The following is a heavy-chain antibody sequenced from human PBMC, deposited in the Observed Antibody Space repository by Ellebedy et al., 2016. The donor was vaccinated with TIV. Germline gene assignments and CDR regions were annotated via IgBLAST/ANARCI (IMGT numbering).Heavy chain of an antibody. J-gene: IGHJ6*02. D-gene: IGHD5-12*01. CDR3: ARDGRRLLPLTSGYDRYSYGLDV. CDR1: GFTFSNYG. Sequence: GESLKISCAASGFTFSNYGMNWVRQAPGKGLEWVAFIWHDGNTLSHTDSVKGRFTISRDNSNNTLYLQMNSLRAEDTAVYYCARDGRRLLPLTSGYDRYSYGLDVWGQGTAVTVSS. V-gene: IGHV3-33*08. CDR2: IWHDGNTL.